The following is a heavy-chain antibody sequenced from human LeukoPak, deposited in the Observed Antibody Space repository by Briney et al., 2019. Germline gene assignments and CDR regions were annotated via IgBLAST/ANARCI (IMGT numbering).Heavy chain of an antibody. CDR3: ARDSSRYDLTHFDY. J-gene: IGHJ4*02. V-gene: IGHV1-69*05. D-gene: IGHD1-1*01. Sequence: SVKVSCKASGGTFSSYAISWVRQAPGQGLEWMGRIIPIFGTANYAQKLQGRVTMTTDTSTSTAYMELRSLRSDDTAVYYCARDSSRYDLTHFDYWGQGTLVTVSS. CDR1: GGTFSSYA. CDR2: IIPIFGTA.